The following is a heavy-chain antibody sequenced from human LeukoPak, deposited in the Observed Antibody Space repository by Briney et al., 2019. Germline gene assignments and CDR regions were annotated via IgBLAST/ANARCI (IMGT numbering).Heavy chain of an antibody. CDR1: GYIFTRYA. D-gene: IGHD6-19*01. Sequence: ASVKVSCKASGYIFTRYAIHWVRQVPGQRLEWMGWINAGNGNTKYSQKIQGRVTITRDTSASTAHMEVSSLRSEDTAVYYCARGIEASSGWYVIDYWGQGTLVTVSS. J-gene: IGHJ4*02. CDR3: ARGIEASSGWYVIDY. CDR2: INAGNGNT. V-gene: IGHV1-3*01.